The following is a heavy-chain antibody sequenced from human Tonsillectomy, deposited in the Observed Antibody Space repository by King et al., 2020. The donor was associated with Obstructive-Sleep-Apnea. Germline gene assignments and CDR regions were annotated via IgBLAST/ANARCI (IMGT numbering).Heavy chain of an antibody. D-gene: IGHD3-3*01. CDR2: INSDGSST. CDR1: GFTFSSYW. Sequence: VQLVESGGGLVQPGGSLRLSCAASGFTFSSYWMHWVRQAPGKGLVWVSRINSDGSSTNYADSVKGRLTISRDNAKNTLYLQMNSLRAEDTAVYYCATGDDFWSGPPPHYWGQGTLVTVSS. J-gene: IGHJ4*02. V-gene: IGHV3-74*01. CDR3: ATGDDFWSGPPPHY.